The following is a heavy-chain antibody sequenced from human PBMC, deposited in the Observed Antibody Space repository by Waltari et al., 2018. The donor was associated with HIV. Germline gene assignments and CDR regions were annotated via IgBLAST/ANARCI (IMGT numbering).Heavy chain of an antibody. CDR2: ASSSGST. V-gene: IGHV4-38-2*01. Sequence: QVQLHESGPGMVKPSETLSLTCAVSGYSISSDYYWGWIRQPPGKGLEWIGSASSSGSTYYSPSLKSRVTISLDTSKNQFSLKLNSVAAADTAVYYCGSGSRRGHSHGIDYWGQGTLVTVSS. D-gene: IGHD5-18*01. CDR1: GYSISSDYY. CDR3: GSGSRRGHSHGIDY. J-gene: IGHJ4*02.